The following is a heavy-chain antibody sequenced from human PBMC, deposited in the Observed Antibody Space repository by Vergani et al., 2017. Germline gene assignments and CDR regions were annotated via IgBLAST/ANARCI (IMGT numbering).Heavy chain of an antibody. CDR1: GGTFSSYT. J-gene: IGHJ3*02. CDR3: ATTGYSSSWYEFAFDI. Sequence: QVQLVQSGAEVKKPGSSVKVSCKASGGTFSSYTISWVRQAPGLGLEWMGRIIPILGIANYAQKFQGRGTITAAKSTSTAYMELSSLRSEDTAVYYCATTGYSSSWYEFAFDIWGRGTMVTVSS. V-gene: IGHV1-69*02. D-gene: IGHD6-13*01. CDR2: IIPILGIA.